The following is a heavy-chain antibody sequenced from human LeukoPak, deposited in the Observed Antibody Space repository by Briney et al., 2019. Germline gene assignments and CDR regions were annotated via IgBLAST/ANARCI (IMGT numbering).Heavy chain of an antibody. V-gene: IGHV4-34*01. CDR1: GFTFGDYA. CDR2: INHSGST. CDR3: ARAPGEYGDYGGDY. J-gene: IGHJ4*02. D-gene: IGHD4-17*01. Sequence: GSLRLSCTASGFTFGDYAMSWIRQPPGKGLEWIGEINHSGSTNYNPSLKSRVTISVDTSKNQFSLKLSSVTAADTAVYYCARAPGEYGDYGGDYWGQGTLVTVSS.